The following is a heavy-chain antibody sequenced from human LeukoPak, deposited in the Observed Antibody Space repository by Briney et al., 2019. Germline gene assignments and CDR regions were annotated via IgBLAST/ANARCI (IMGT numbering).Heavy chain of an antibody. CDR3: ARGGYSYGSSSSWPLDY. V-gene: IGHV1-2*02. CDR1: GYTFTGYY. CDR2: INPNSGGT. Sequence: GASVKVSCKASGYTFTGYYMHWVRQAPGQGLEWMGWINPNSGGTNYAQKFQGRVTMTRDTSISTAYMELSRLRSDDTAVYYCARGGYSYGSSSSWPLDYWGQGTLVTVSS. D-gene: IGHD5-18*01. J-gene: IGHJ4*02.